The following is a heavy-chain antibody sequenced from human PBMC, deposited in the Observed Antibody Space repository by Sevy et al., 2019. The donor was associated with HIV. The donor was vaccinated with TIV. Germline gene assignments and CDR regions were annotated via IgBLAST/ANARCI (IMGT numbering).Heavy chain of an antibody. Sequence: GGSLRLSCAASEFTFSSYGMHWVRQAPGKGLEWVAVISYDGSNKYYADSVKGRFTISRDDSKNTLFLQMNSLRAEDTAVYYCSKDRGYSSVGLSRGMDVRGQGTTVTVSS. CDR3: SKDRGYSSVGLSRGMDV. D-gene: IGHD6-19*01. CDR1: EFTFSSYG. J-gene: IGHJ6*02. CDR2: ISYDGSNK. V-gene: IGHV3-30*18.